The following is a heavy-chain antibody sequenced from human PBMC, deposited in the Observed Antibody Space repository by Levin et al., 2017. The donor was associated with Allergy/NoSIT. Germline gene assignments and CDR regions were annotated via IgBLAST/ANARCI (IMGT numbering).Heavy chain of an antibody. CDR3: AKDLRVGFYGLADY. V-gene: IGHV3-30*18. D-gene: IGHD4-17*01. CDR2: ISYYLINK. CDR1: VFTFISYF. Sequence: SLNISFASSVFTFISYFMHFFLHSPGNFLYLFSVISYYLINKYYAYSLKGRFTISRDNSKNTLYLQMNSLRAEDTAVYYCAKDLRVGFYGLADYWGQGTLVTVSS. J-gene: IGHJ4*02.